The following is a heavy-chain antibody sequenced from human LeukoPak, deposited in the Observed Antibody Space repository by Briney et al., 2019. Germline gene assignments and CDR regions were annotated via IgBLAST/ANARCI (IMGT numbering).Heavy chain of an antibody. V-gene: IGHV4-59*01. Sequence: SETLSLTCTVSGDSIRTYYWSWIRQPPGKGPEWIGHIYYSGSTNDNPSLKSRVTISVDTSKNQFSLKLNSVTAADTAVYYCARGCSSGTCPLDYWGQGTLVTVSS. D-gene: IGHD2-15*01. CDR1: GDSIRTYY. J-gene: IGHJ4*02. CDR3: ARGCSSGTCPLDY. CDR2: IYYSGST.